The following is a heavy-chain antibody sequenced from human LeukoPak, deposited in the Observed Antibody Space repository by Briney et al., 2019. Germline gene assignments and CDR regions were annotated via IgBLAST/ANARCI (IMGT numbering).Heavy chain of an antibody. J-gene: IGHJ3*02. Sequence: SETLSLTCAVYGGSFSGYYWSWIRQPPGKGLEWIGEINHSGSTNYNPSLKSRVTISVDTSKNQFSLKLSSVTAADTAVYYCARSSPLHDAFDIWGQGTMVTVSS. CDR3: ARSSPLHDAFDI. CDR2: INHSGST. CDR1: GGSFSGYY. V-gene: IGHV4-34*01.